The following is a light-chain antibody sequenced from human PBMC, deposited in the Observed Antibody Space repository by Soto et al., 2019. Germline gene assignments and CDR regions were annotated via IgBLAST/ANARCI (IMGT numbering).Light chain of an antibody. CDR2: DVS. CDR1: SSDVGRYNY. CDR3: CSYAGRVVV. V-gene: IGLV2-11*01. J-gene: IGLJ3*02. Sequence: QSALTQPRSVSGSPGQSVTISCTGTSSDVGRYNYVSWYQQHPGRAPKIMIYDVSKRPSGVPDRFFGSKSGNTASLTISGLQGEDEADYYCCSYAGRVVVFGGGTKLTVL.